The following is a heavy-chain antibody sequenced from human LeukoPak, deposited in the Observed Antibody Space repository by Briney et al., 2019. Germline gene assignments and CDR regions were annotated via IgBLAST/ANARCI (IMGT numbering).Heavy chain of an antibody. CDR3: ARWGHFDNSGHVVVEY. V-gene: IGHV4-59*01. J-gene: IGHJ4*02. CDR2: IHYSGST. D-gene: IGHD6-19*01. Sequence: PSEALSLTCSISDDSISSYYWNWIRQSPGKGLEWIGHIHYSGSTHYNPSLQSRVSISIDTSKNHFSLRLRSVTAVDTAVYYCARWGHFDNSGHVVVEYWGQGTLVTVSS. CDR1: DDSISSYY.